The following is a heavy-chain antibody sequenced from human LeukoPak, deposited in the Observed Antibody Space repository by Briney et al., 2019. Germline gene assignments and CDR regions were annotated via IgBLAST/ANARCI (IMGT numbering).Heavy chain of an antibody. CDR2: ISVGGDIT. CDR3: ARATGYCSRTSCYFGS. Sequence: GGSLRLSCAASGFTFIDYAIHWVRQAPGKGLEYVSAISVGGDITYFANSVKGRFSASRDNAKNTVHLQLGSVRADDMAVYYCARATGYCSRTSCYFGSWGPGTLVPVSS. D-gene: IGHD2-2*01. V-gene: IGHV3-64*01. CDR1: GFTFIDYA. J-gene: IGHJ4*02.